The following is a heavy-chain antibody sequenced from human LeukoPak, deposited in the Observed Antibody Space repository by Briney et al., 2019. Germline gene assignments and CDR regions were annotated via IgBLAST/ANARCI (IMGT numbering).Heavy chain of an antibody. J-gene: IGHJ4*02. CDR3: ARDIAVSNFDS. CDR1: GYTFTNFG. Sequence: ASVKVSCKASGYTFTNFGISWVRQAPGQGLEWMGWISAKNGNTDYAQMLQGRVTMTTDTSTSTAYMELRSLRFDDTAVYFCARDIAVSNFDSWGQGTLVTVSS. V-gene: IGHV1-18*01. CDR2: ISAKNGNT. D-gene: IGHD6-19*01.